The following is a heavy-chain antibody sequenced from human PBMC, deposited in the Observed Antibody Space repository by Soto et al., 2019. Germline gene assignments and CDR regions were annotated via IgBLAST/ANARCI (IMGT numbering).Heavy chain of an antibody. D-gene: IGHD6-13*01. CDR1: GGSFGGYY. J-gene: IGHJ6*02. Sequence: PSETLSLTCAVYGGSFGGYYWSWIRQPPGKGLEWIGEINHSGSTNYNPSLKSRVTISVDTSKDQFSLKLSSVTAADTAVYYCARGMSSSWHRYYYYGMDVWGQGTTVTVSS. CDR2: INHSGST. CDR3: ARGMSSSWHRYYYYGMDV. V-gene: IGHV4-34*01.